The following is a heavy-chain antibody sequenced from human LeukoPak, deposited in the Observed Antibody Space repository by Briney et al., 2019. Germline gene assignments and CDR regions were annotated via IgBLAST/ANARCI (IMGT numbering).Heavy chain of an antibody. CDR1: GGTFSSYA. D-gene: IGHD3-3*01. J-gene: IGHJ4*02. V-gene: IGHV1-69*06. Sequence: ASVTVSCKASGGTFSSYAISWVRQAPRQGLEWMGRIIPIFGTANYAQKFQGRVTITADKSTSTAYMELSSLRSEDTAVYYCVGDFWSGYYRDYWGQGTLVTVSS. CDR3: VGDFWSGYYRDY. CDR2: IIPIFGTA.